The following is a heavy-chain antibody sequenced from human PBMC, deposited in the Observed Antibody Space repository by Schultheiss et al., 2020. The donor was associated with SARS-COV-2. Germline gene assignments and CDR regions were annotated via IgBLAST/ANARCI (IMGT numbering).Heavy chain of an antibody. J-gene: IGHJ4*02. Sequence: SETLSLTCAVSGDFFSTYYWSWVRQPPGKGLEWIGYIYYSGSTYYNPSLKSRVTISVDTSKNQFSLKLSSVTAADTAVYYCARDCSGGSCHPYWGQGTLVTVSS. CDR1: GDFFSTYY. CDR3: ARDCSGGSCHPY. V-gene: IGHV4-59*12. D-gene: IGHD2-15*01. CDR2: IYYSGST.